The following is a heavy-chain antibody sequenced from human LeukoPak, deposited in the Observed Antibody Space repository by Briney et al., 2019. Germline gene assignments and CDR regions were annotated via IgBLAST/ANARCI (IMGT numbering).Heavy chain of an antibody. V-gene: IGHV4-34*01. Sequence: SETLSLTCAVYGGYFSGYYWSWIRQPPGKGLEWIGKINHSGSTNYNPSLKSRVTISVDTSKNQFSLKLSSVTAADTAVYYCARGRRFYYDSSGYYNWFDPWGQGTLVTVSS. D-gene: IGHD3-22*01. CDR1: GGYFSGYY. CDR2: INHSGST. CDR3: ARGRRFYYDSSGYYNWFDP. J-gene: IGHJ5*02.